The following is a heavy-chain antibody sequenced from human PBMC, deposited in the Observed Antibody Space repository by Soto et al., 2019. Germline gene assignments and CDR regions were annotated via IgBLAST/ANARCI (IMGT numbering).Heavy chain of an antibody. V-gene: IGHV3-72*01. CDR3: VSDNWRNSWDY. J-gene: IGHJ4*02. CDR2: VRHKVKSYTT. CDR1: GFTFSDYY. D-gene: IGHD3-3*01. Sequence: VQLVESGGGLVQPGGSLRLSCAASGFTFSDYYMDWVRQAPGKGLAWVGRVRHKVKSYTTEYAASVKGRFTVARDDSNNLLYLQMNSLKTEDTAVYYCVSDNWRNSWDYWGQGTLVTVSS.